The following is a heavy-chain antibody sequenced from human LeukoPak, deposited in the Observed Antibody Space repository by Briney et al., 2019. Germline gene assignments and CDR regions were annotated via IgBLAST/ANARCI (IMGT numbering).Heavy chain of an antibody. Sequence: PSETLSLTCAVYGGSFSGYYWSWIRQPPGKGLEWIGEINHSGSTNYNPSLKSRVTISVDTSKNQFSLKLSSVTAADTAVYYCARLFSDIDRFDPWGQGTLVTVSS. CDR3: ARLFSDIDRFDP. D-gene: IGHD5-12*01. CDR1: GGSFSGYY. V-gene: IGHV4-34*01. CDR2: INHSGST. J-gene: IGHJ5*02.